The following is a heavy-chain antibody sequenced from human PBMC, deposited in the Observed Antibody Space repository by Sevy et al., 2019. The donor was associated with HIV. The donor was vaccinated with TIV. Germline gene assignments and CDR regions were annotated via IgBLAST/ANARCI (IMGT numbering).Heavy chain of an antibody. CDR1: GFTFSSYG. CDR2: ISYDGSNK. J-gene: IGHJ4*02. D-gene: IGHD3-22*01. CDR3: VKADSSGYYYLDY. V-gene: IGHV3-30*18. Sequence: GESLKISCAASGFTFSSYGMHWVRQAPGKGLEWVAVISYDGSNKYYSDSVKGRFTISRDNSKNTLYLQMNSLRAEDTAVYYCVKADSSGYYYLDYWGQGTLVTVSS.